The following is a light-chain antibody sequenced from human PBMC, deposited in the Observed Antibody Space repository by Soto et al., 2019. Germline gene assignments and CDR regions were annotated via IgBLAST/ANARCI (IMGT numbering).Light chain of an antibody. Sequence: EIVLTQSPATLSLSPGERVTLSCRASQSIGRYLAWYQHKPGQAPRLLIYDASNRATGIPARFSGSGSGTDFTLTISSLEPEDFADYYCQQRANWLTFGGRTKVEIK. CDR3: QQRANWLT. J-gene: IGKJ4*01. CDR1: QSIGRY. V-gene: IGKV3-11*01. CDR2: DAS.